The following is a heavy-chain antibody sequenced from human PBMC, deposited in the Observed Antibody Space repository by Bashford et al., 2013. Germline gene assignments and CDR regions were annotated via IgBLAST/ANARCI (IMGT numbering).Heavy chain of an antibody. D-gene: IGHD3-16*01. CDR2: IIPIFGTA. CDR3: ARDLDDYIWGDYGY. V-gene: IGHV1-69*06. Sequence: WVRQAPGQGLEWMGGIIPIFGTANYAQKFQGRVTITADKSTSTAYMELSSLRSEDTAVYYCARDLDDYIWGDYGYWGQGNPGHRLL. J-gene: IGHJ4*02.